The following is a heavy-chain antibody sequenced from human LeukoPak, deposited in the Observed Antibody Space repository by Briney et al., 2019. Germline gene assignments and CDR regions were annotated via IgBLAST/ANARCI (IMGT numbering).Heavy chain of an antibody. J-gene: IGHJ5*02. CDR3: ARESGVVVVAATSWFDP. Sequence: ASVKVSCKASGYTFTGYYMHWVRQAPGQGLEWMGWINPNSGGTNYAQKFQGRVTMTRDTSISTAYMELSGLRSDDTAVYYCARESGVVVVAATSWFDPWGQGTLVTVSS. CDR2: INPNSGGT. V-gene: IGHV1-2*02. CDR1: GYTFTGYY. D-gene: IGHD2-15*01.